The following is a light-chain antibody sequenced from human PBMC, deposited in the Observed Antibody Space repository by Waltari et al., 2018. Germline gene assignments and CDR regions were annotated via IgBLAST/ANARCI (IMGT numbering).Light chain of an antibody. V-gene: IGLV3-1*01. CDR2: EDS. Sequence: SYELTQPPSVSGSPGQTASITCSGDKLGAKSACWYQQTPGQSPVLVIYEDSKRPSGHPERFSGSNSGNTATLTISGTQAMDEADYYCQAWDSSTFYVFGTGTKVTVL. CDR3: QAWDSSTFYV. J-gene: IGLJ1*01. CDR1: KLGAKS.